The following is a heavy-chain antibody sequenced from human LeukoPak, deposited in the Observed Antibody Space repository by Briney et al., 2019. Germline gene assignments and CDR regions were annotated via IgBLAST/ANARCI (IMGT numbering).Heavy chain of an antibody. J-gene: IGHJ4*02. V-gene: IGHV4-38-2*01. CDR3: ARGEYSSDWYFDY. Sequence: SETLSLTCAVSGYSISSGYYWGWIRQPPGKGLEWIGSIYHSGSTYYNPSLKSRITISIDTSKNQFSLKLSSVTAADTAVYYCARGEYSSDWYFDYWGQGTLVTVSS. CDR2: IYHSGST. CDR1: GYSISSGYY. D-gene: IGHD6-19*01.